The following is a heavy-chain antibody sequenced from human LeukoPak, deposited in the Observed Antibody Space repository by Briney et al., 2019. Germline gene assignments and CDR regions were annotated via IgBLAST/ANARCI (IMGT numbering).Heavy chain of an antibody. CDR3: ARPPLLCGGDCYSDAFDI. V-gene: IGHV5-51*01. D-gene: IGHD2-21*02. Sequence: GESLKISCKGSGYSFTSYWIGWVRQIPGKGLEWMGIIYPGDSDTRYSPSFQGQVTISADKSISTAYLQWSSLKASDTAMYYCARPPLLCGGDCYSDAFDIWGQGTMVTVSS. CDR1: GYSFTSYW. CDR2: IYPGDSDT. J-gene: IGHJ3*02.